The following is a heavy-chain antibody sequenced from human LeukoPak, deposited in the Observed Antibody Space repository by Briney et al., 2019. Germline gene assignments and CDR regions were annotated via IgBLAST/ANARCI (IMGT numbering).Heavy chain of an antibody. J-gene: IGHJ6*02. Sequence: PGGSLRLSCAASGFTLSDYYMSWIRQAPGKGLEWVSYISSSGSTIYYADSVKGRFTISRDNAKNSLYLQMNSLRAEDTAVYYCARDKDVVVPAAMRYYYYGMDVWGQGTTVTVSS. CDR1: GFTLSDYY. D-gene: IGHD2-2*01. CDR3: ARDKDVVVPAAMRYYYYGMDV. V-gene: IGHV3-11*04. CDR2: ISSSGSTI.